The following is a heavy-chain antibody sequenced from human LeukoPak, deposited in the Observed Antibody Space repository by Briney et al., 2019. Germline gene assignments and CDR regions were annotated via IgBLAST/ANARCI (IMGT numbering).Heavy chain of an antibody. V-gene: IGHV1-2*02. CDR2: INPNSGGT. J-gene: IGHJ3*02. CDR3: ARVGRRGYYDSSGYYGPLGAFDI. CDR1: GYTFTGYY. Sequence: GASVKVSFKASGYTFTGYYMHWVRQATGQGLEWMGWINPNSGGTNYAHKFQGRVTMTRDTSISTAYMELSRLRSDDTDVYYCARVGRRGYYDSSGYYGPLGAFDIWGQGTMVTVSS. D-gene: IGHD3-22*01.